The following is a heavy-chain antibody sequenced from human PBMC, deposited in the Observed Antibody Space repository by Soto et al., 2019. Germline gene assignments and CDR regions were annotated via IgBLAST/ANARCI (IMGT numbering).Heavy chain of an antibody. V-gene: IGHV4-34*01. Sequence: SETLSLTCAVYGGSFSGYYWSWIRQPPGKGLEWIGEINHSGSTNYNPSLKSRVTISVDTSKNQFSLKLSSVTAADTAVYYCASLRGIAVAGTNWFDPWGQGTLVTVSS. CDR3: ASLRGIAVAGTNWFDP. CDR1: GGSFSGYY. CDR2: INHSGST. J-gene: IGHJ5*02. D-gene: IGHD6-19*01.